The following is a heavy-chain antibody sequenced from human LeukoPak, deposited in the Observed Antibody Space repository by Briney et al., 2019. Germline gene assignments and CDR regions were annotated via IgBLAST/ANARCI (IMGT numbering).Heavy chain of an antibody. CDR3: ARDQSYGDGNWFDP. Sequence: PGGSLRLSCVASGFTFSDYYMSWIRQAPGKGLEWVSYISSSGSTIYYADSVKGRFTISRDNAKNSLYLQMNSLRAEDTAVYYCARDQSYGDGNWFDPWGQGTLVTVSS. J-gene: IGHJ5*02. V-gene: IGHV3-11*04. CDR2: ISSSGSTI. D-gene: IGHD1-26*01. CDR1: GFTFSDYY.